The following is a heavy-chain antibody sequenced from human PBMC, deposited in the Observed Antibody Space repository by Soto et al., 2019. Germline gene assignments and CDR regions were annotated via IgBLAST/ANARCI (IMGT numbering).Heavy chain of an antibody. V-gene: IGHV3-23*01. CDR2: ISGGGGNT. CDR1: GFTFSNFA. Sequence: GGSLRLSCAASGFTFSNFAMSWVRQSPGKGLEWVSAISGGGGNTYYADSVKGRFTISRDNSKNTLYLQMNSLRAEDTAVYYCAKGLWFGESYGLSDYWGQGTLVTVSS. D-gene: IGHD3-10*01. J-gene: IGHJ4*02. CDR3: AKGLWFGESYGLSDY.